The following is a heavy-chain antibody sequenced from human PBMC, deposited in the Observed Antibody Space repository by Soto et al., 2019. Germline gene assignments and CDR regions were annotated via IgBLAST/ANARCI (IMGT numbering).Heavy chain of an antibody. D-gene: IGHD1-26*01. CDR1: GGSISSSSYY. Sequence: QLQLQESGPGLVKPSETLSLTCTVSGGSISSSSYYWGWIRQPPGKGLEWIGSIYYSGSTYYNPSLKSRVTISVDTSKNQFSLKLSSVTAADTAVYYCARDSGSYRYFDYWGQGTLVTVSS. V-gene: IGHV4-39*01. J-gene: IGHJ4*02. CDR2: IYYSGST. CDR3: ARDSGSYRYFDY.